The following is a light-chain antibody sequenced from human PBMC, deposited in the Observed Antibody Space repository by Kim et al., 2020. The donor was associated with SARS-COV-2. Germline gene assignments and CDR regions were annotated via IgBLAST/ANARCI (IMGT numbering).Light chain of an antibody. Sequence: DIQLTQSPSFLSASIGDRVTITCRASQGISSYLAWYQQKPGKAPKLLIYAASTLQSGVPSRFGGSGSGTEFTLTISSLQLEDFATYYCQQLNSYPLTFGGGTKLEI. CDR1: QGISSY. J-gene: IGKJ4*01. CDR3: QQLNSYPLT. V-gene: IGKV1-9*01. CDR2: AAS.